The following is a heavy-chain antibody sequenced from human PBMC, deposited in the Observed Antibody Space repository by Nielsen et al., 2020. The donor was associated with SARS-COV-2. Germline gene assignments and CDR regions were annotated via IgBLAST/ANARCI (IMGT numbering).Heavy chain of an antibody. D-gene: IGHD3-22*01. J-gene: IGHJ5*02. CDR1: GYTFTKYG. CDR2: ISGNSDSA. CDR3: ASSAPPSGFNWFDP. Sequence: ASVKVSCKASGYTFTKYGISWVRQAPGQGLEWMGWISGNSDSAKYVKKFLGRVTMTTDTSTSTAYLEVRSLRSDDTAVYYCASSAPPSGFNWFDPWGQGTLVTVSS. V-gene: IGHV1-18*04.